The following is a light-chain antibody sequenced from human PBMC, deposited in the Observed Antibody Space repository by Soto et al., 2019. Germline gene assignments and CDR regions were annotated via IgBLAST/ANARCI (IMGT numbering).Light chain of an antibody. J-gene: IGKJ4*01. CDR2: GAS. V-gene: IGKV3-20*01. CDR3: QQYGSIPLT. Sequence: EIVLTQSPGTLSLSPGERATLSCRASQSVSSNYLAWYQQKSGQAPRILIHGASSRATGIPDRFSGSGSGTDFTLTISRLEPEDFAVYYCQQYGSIPLTFGGGTKVEIK. CDR1: QSVSSNY.